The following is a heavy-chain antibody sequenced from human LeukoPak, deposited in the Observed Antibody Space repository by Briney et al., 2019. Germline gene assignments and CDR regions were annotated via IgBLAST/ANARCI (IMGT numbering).Heavy chain of an antibody. V-gene: IGHV4-39*07. CDR1: GGSISSSSYY. CDR2: IYHSGST. CDR3: ARSLLQPRPYYYHSNTPGAYFDY. J-gene: IGHJ4*02. D-gene: IGHD3-22*01. Sequence: PSETLSLTCTVSGGSISSSSYYWGWIRQPPGKGLEWIGSIYHSGSTYYNPSLKSRVTISVDTSKNQFSLKLSSVTAADTAVYYCARSLLQPRPYYYHSNTPGAYFDYWGQGTLVTVSS.